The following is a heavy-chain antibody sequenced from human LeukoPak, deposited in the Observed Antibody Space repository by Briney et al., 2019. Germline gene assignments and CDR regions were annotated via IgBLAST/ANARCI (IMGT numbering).Heavy chain of an antibody. J-gene: IGHJ5*02. D-gene: IGHD3-22*01. Sequence: GGSLRLSCAASEFIFNNYAMHWVRQAPGKGLEWVAFIGSDGINTYYADSVKGRFTISRDNSKNTMYLQMNSLRAEDTAVYFCANTYYYDGSGYYYLGWFDPWGQGTLVTVSS. CDR1: EFIFNNYA. CDR2: IGSDGINT. CDR3: ANTYYYDGSGYYYLGWFDP. V-gene: IGHV3-30*02.